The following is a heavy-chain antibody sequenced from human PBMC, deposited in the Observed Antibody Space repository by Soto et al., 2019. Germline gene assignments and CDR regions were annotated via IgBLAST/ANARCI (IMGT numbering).Heavy chain of an antibody. D-gene: IGHD3-10*01. CDR2: IYSGGST. CDR3: AKQRADYGSGADTFYFDS. J-gene: IGHJ4*02. CDR1: GFTVSSNY. Sequence: PGGSLRLSCAASGFTVSSNYMSWVRQAPGKGLEWVSVIYSGGSTYYADSVKGRFTISRDNSKNTLYLLMNSLRAEDTALYYCAKQRADYGSGADTFYFDSWGQGALVTVSS. V-gene: IGHV3-53*01.